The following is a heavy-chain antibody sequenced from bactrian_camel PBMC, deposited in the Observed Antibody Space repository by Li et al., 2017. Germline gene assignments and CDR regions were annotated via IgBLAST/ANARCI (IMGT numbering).Heavy chain of an antibody. CDR2: ITGKIGST. CDR3: AAKSGRWYGLSPDFYNY. CDR1: GFTFSNYW. J-gene: IGHJ4*01. D-gene: IGHD6*01. V-gene: IGHV3S1*01. Sequence: HVQLVESGGGLVQPGGSLRLSCAASGFTFSNYWMFWVRQAPGEEREGISRITGKIGSTYYADSVKGRFTISRDDAKNTLYLQMNSLKPEDTAMYYCAAKSGRWYGLSPDFYNYWGQGTQVTVS.